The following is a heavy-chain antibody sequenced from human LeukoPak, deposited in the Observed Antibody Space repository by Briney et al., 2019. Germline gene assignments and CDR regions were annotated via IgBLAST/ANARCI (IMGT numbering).Heavy chain of an antibody. CDR1: GFTFSSYS. CDR2: ISSSSSYI. CDR3: ARGVGANYTP. D-gene: IGHD1-26*01. V-gene: IGHV3-21*01. J-gene: IGHJ5*02. Sequence: GGSLRLSCAASGFTFSSYSMNWVRQAPGKGLEWVLSISSSSSYIYYADSVKGRFTISRDNAKNSLYLQMNSLRAEDTAVYYCARGVGANYTPWGQGTLVTVSS.